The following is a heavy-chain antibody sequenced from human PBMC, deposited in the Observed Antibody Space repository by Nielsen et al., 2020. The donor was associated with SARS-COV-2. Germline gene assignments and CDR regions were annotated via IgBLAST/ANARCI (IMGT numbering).Heavy chain of an antibody. CDR2: IYYSGST. CDR1: GGSISSSTYY. Sequence: SETLSLTCTVSGGSISSSTYYWGWIRQPPGKGLEWIGNIYYSGSTYYNPSLKSRVTILVDTSKNQFSLKLSSVTAADTAVYYCARDPGYYGMGVWGQGTTVTVSS. V-gene: IGHV4-39*07. CDR3: ARDPGYYGMGV. J-gene: IGHJ6*02.